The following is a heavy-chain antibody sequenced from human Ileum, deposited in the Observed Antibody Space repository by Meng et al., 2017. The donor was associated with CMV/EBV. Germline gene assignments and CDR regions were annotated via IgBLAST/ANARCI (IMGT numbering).Heavy chain of an antibody. V-gene: IGHV3-9*01. J-gene: IGHJ4*02. D-gene: IGHD3-22*01. Sequence: SLKISCAASGFKFDEYAMHWVRQVPGKGLEWVSGISWNSGTKGYADSVKGRFIISRDNAKKSLYLQMNSLRPEDTALYYCARIRDYDGQGVYFDYWGQGTLVTVSS. CDR1: GFKFDEYA. CDR3: ARIRDYDGQGVYFDY. CDR2: ISWNSGTK.